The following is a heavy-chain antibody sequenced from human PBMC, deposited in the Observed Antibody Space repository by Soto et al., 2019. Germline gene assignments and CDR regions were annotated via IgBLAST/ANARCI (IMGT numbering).Heavy chain of an antibody. CDR2: IIPIFGTA. CDR1: GGTFSSYA. J-gene: IGHJ5*02. D-gene: IGHD6-19*01. V-gene: IGHV1-69*13. Sequence: GAAVKVSCKASGGTFSSYAISWVRQAPGQGLEWMGGIIPIFGTANYAQKFQGRVTITADESTSTAYMELSSLRSEDTAVYYCARILYSSGWYNWFDPWGQGTLVTVS. CDR3: ARILYSSGWYNWFDP.